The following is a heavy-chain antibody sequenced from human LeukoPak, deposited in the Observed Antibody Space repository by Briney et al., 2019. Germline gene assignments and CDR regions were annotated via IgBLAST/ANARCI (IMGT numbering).Heavy chain of an antibody. V-gene: IGHV1-24*01. D-gene: IGHD3-3*01. CDR3: ATILLSKKRYYDFWTSAFDF. CDR1: EYTLTGLS. J-gene: IGHJ3*01. Sequence: ASVKVSCKVSEYTLTGLSVHWVRLAPGKGLEWMGGFDPEDVDTIYAQKFEGRVTMTEDTSTDTAYLELSSLRSEDTAVYYCATILLSKKRYYDFWTSAFDFWGQGTLVTVSS. CDR2: FDPEDVDT.